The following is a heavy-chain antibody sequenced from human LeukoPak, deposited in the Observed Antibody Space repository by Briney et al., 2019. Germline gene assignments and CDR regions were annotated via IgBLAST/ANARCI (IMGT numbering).Heavy chain of an antibody. Sequence: GGSLRLSCAASGFTFNTYFMHWVRQAPGKGLEWVADIASDGSHTFYVESVKGRFTISRDNSKNTLYLQMNSLRAEDTAVYFCARERQDTILHSGAFDIWGQGTMVTVSS. V-gene: IGHV3-30-3*01. CDR2: IASDGSHT. J-gene: IGHJ3*02. CDR1: GFTFNTYF. D-gene: IGHD2-21*01. CDR3: ARERQDTILHSGAFDI.